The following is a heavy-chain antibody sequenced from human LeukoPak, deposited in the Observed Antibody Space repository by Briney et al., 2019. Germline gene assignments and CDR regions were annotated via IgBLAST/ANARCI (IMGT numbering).Heavy chain of an antibody. J-gene: IGHJ4*02. Sequence: GGSLRLSCAASGFTFSSYVMSWVRQAPGKGLEWVSATSGSGGNTYYADSVKGRFTSSRDNSKNTLYLQMNSLRAEDTALYYCAKGTVKSGYGDWGQGALATVSS. V-gene: IGHV3-23*01. CDR1: GFTFSSYV. CDR3: AKGTVKSGYGD. D-gene: IGHD5-12*01. CDR2: TSGSGGNT.